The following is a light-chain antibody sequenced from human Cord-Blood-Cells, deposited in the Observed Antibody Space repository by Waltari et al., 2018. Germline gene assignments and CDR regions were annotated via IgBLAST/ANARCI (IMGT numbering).Light chain of an antibody. J-gene: IGKJ5*01. V-gene: IGKV3-11*01. CDR1: PSVSSY. CDR3: QQRSNWPIT. CDR2: DAS. Sequence: EIVLIQSPATLSLSPGERATLSCRASPSVSSYLAWYQQKPGQAPRLLIYDASNRATGIPARFSGSGSGTDFTLTISSLEPEDFAVYYCQQRSNWPITFGQGTRLEIK.